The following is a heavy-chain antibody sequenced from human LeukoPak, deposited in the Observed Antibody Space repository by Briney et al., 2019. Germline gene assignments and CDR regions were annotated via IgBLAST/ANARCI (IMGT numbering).Heavy chain of an antibody. CDR2: IYSGGST. D-gene: IGHD3-22*01. V-gene: IGHV3-53*04. CDR3: ARLYYYDSRDY. Sequence: PGGSLRLSCAASGFTVSSNYMSWVRQAPGKGLEWVSVIYSGGSTYYADSVKGRFTISRHNSKNTLYLQMNSLRAEDTAVYHCARLYYYDSRDYWGQGTLVTVSS. J-gene: IGHJ4*02. CDR1: GFTVSSNY.